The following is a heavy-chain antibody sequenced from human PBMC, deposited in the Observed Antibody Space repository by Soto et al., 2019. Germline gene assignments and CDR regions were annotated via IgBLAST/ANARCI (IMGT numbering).Heavy chain of an antibody. J-gene: IGHJ4*02. Sequence: EVQLVQSGAEVKKPGESLKISCKGSGYSFTSYWIGWVRQMPGKGLEWMGIIYPGDSDTRYSPSFQGQVTISADKSISTANLQWCSLKASDTAMYYCARLGGYCSITKCYGGGDYWGQGTLVTVSS. CDR3: ARLGGYCSITKCYGGGDY. D-gene: IGHD2-2*01. CDR1: GYSFTSYW. V-gene: IGHV5-51*03. CDR2: IYPGDSDT.